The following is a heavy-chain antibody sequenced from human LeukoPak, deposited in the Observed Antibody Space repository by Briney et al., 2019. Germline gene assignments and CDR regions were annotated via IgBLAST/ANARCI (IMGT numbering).Heavy chain of an antibody. V-gene: IGHV3-53*01. CDR3: ASTAKETEMANYYYYGMDV. D-gene: IGHD5-24*01. Sequence: PGGSLRLSCAASGFTVSSNYISWVRQAPGKGLEWVSIIYSGVDTYYANSVKGRFTMSRDNSKNTLYLQMNSLRAEDTAVYYCASTAKETEMANYYYYGMDVWGQGTTVTVSS. J-gene: IGHJ6*02. CDR2: IYSGVDT. CDR1: GFTVSSNY.